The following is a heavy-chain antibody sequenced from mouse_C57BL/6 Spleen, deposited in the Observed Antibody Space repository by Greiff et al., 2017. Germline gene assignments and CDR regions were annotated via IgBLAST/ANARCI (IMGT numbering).Heavy chain of an antibody. Sequence: EVKLQESGPGLVKPSQSLSLTCSVTGYSITSGSYWNWIRQFPGNKLEWMGYISYDGSTNYHPSLKNRIPITRDPSKNQFFLKLNSDTTEDTATYYCARKRPGTGYCAYWGQGTTLTVSS. D-gene: IGHD4-1*01. CDR1: GYSITSGSY. CDR2: ISYDGST. J-gene: IGHJ2*01. V-gene: IGHV3-6*01. CDR3: ARKRPGTGYCAY.